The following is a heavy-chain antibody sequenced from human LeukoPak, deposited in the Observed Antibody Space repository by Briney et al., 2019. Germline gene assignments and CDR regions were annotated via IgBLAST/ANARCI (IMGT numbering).Heavy chain of an antibody. CDR1: RYSISSDYY. D-gene: IGHD3-3*01. CDR3: ARVRAGDWSGDYTLFDY. Sequence: PSETLPLTCTVSRYSISSDYYWGWIRQPPGKGLEWIGSIYHSGRTHYNPSLKSRVTISIDTSKNQFSLKLSSVTAADTAVYYCARVRAGDWSGDYTLFDYWGQGTLVTVSS. J-gene: IGHJ4*02. CDR2: IYHSGRT. V-gene: IGHV4-38-2*02.